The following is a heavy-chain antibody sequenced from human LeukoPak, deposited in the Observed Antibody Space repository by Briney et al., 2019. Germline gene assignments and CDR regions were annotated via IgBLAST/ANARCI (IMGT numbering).Heavy chain of an antibody. CDR1: GYTFTGYY. CDR3: ARDSEAYYYDSSGYYPTDY. CDR2: INPNSGGT. D-gene: IGHD3-22*01. V-gene: IGHV1-2*02. J-gene: IGHJ4*02. Sequence: ASVKVSCKASGYTFTGYYMHWVRQAPGQGLEWMGWINPNSGGTNYAQKFQGRVTMTRDTSISTAYMELSRLRSDDTAVYYCARDSEAYYYDSSGYYPTDYWGQGTLVTVSS.